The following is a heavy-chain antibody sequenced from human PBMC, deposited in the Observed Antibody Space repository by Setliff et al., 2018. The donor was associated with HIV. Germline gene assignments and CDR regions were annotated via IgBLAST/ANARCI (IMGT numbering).Heavy chain of an antibody. CDR1: GYTFTNYF. D-gene: IGHD1-26*01. Sequence: GASLKVSCKASGYTFTNYFMHWVRQAPGEGLEWVGRVDPEDGETRYAMKFQGSVTISADTSTDTTYLSLTSLRSQDTAVYYCATVRIVGATEFDYWGQGTVVTVSS. J-gene: IGHJ4*02. V-gene: IGHV1-69-2*01. CDR3: ATVRIVGATEFDY. CDR2: VDPEDGET.